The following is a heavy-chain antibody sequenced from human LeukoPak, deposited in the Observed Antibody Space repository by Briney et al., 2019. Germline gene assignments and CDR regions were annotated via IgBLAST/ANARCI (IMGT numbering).Heavy chain of an antibody. Sequence: PSETLSLTCAVYGGSFSGYYWSWIRQPPGKGLEWIGEINHSGSTNYNPSLKSRVTISVDTSKNQFSLKLSSVTAADTAVYYCARSQERGRGNAFDIWGQGTMVTVSS. CDR2: INHSGST. D-gene: IGHD3-10*01. J-gene: IGHJ3*02. CDR3: ARSQERGRGNAFDI. CDR1: GGSFSGYY. V-gene: IGHV4-34*01.